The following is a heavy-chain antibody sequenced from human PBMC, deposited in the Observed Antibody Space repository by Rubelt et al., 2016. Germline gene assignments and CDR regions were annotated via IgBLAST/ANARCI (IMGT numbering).Heavy chain of an antibody. CDR1: GFTFSSYG. CDR2: ISYDGSNK. Sequence: QVQLVESGGGVVQPGRSLRLSCAASGFTFSSYGMHWVRQAPGKGLEWVAVISYDGSNKYYADSVKGRFTISRDNSKNTLYLQMNSLRAEDTAVYYCSSYYYDSSGYYPAEYFQHWGQGTLVTVSS. J-gene: IGHJ1*01. D-gene: IGHD3-22*01. V-gene: IGHV3-30*03. CDR3: SSYYYDSSGYYPAEYFQH.